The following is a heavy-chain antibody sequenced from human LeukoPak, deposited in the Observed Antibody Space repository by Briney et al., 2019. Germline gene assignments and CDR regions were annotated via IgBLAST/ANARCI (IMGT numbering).Heavy chain of an antibody. CDR1: GGSISSGTYY. Sequence: PSETLSLTCTVSGGSISSGTYYSNWIRQPPGKALEWIGYISYSGSTHYNPSLKSRATISEDTSKNQSSLKLTSVTDADTAVYYCARGGEGYNYVYWGQGTLVTVSS. CDR2: ISYSGST. D-gene: IGHD5-24*01. V-gene: IGHV4-30-4*01. J-gene: IGHJ4*02. CDR3: ARGGEGYNYVY.